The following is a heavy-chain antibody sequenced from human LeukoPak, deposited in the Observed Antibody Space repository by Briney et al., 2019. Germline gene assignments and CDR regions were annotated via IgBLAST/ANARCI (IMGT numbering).Heavy chain of an antibody. CDR1: GFTVSSNY. D-gene: IGHD6-6*01. CDR2: IYSGGST. J-gene: IGHJ6*03. CDR3: ATVQKQLRSKYYDYYYMDV. Sequence: PGGSLRLSCAASGFTVSSNYMSWVRQAPGKGLEWVSVIYSGGSTYYADSVKGRFTISRDNSKNSLYLQMNSLRAEDTAVYYCATVQKQLRSKYYDYYYMDVWGKGTTVTVSS. V-gene: IGHV3-53*01.